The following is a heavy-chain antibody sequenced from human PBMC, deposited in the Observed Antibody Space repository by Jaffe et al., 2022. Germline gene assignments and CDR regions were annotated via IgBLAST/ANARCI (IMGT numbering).Heavy chain of an antibody. V-gene: IGHV4-38-2*02. J-gene: IGHJ4*02. CDR1: GYSISSGYY. CDR2: IYHSGST. CDR3: ARDLRSGLLWFGELGFFWGFDY. D-gene: IGHD3-10*01. Sequence: QVQLQESGPGLVKPSETLSLTCAVSGYSISSGYYWGWIRQPPGKGLEWIGSIYHSGSTYYNPSLKSRVTISVDTSKNQFSLKLSSVTAADTAVYYCARDLRSGLLWFGELGFFWGFDYWGQGTLVTVSS.